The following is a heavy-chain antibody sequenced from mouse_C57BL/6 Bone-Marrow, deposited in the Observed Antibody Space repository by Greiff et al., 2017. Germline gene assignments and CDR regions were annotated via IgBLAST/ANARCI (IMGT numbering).Heavy chain of an antibody. Sequence: EVQVVESGTVLARPGASVKMSCKTSGYTFTSYWMHWVKQRPGQGLEWIGAIYPGNSDTSYNQKFKGKAKLTAVTAASTSYMELSSRTNEYSAVYYCTRDYGSSSPFDYWGQGTTLTVSS. J-gene: IGHJ2*01. CDR2: IYPGNSDT. V-gene: IGHV1-5*01. CDR1: GYTFTSYW. D-gene: IGHD1-1*01. CDR3: TRDYGSSSPFDY.